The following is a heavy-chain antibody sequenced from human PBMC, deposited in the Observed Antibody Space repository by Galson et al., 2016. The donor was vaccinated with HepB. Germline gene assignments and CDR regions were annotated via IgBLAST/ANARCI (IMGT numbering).Heavy chain of an antibody. CDR1: GYTFTSYA. CDR3: ARTPDIYCSSTSCYVGVFDY. J-gene: IGHJ4*02. CDR2: INAGNGNT. Sequence: SVKVSCKASGYTFTSYAMHWVRQAPGQRLEWMGWINAGNGNTRYSQKFQGRVTITRDTSASTAYMELSSLRSEDTAVYYCARTPDIYCSSTSCYVGVFDYWGQGTLVTVS. V-gene: IGHV1-3*01. D-gene: IGHD2-2*01.